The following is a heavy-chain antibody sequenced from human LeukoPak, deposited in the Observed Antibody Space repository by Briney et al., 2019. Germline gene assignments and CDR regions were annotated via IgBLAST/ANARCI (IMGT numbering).Heavy chain of an antibody. CDR3: AKLSWWVVPAATDY. CDR2: ISGSGGST. CDR1: GFTFSSYA. V-gene: IGHV3-23*01. J-gene: IGHJ4*02. D-gene: IGHD2-2*01. Sequence: GGSLRLSCAASGFTFSSYAMSWVRQAPGKGLEWVSAISGSGGSTYYADSVKGRFTISRDNSKNTLFLQMNSLRAEDTAVYYCAKLSWWVVPAATDYWGQGTLVTVSS.